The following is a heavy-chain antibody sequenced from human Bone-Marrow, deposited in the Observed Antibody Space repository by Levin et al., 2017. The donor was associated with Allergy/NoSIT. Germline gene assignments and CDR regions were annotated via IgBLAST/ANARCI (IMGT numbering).Heavy chain of an antibody. V-gene: IGHV3-30-3*01. CDR1: GFSLSDYT. D-gene: IGHD3-22*01. CDR2: ISSDGTNR. J-gene: IGHJ4*02. Sequence: GGSLRLSCAASGFSLSDYTMHWVRQAPGKGLDWVAVISSDGTNRYYADSVKGRFTISRDNSKNTLYLQMNSLRVDDTAVYYCARDLVAVGIEAYWGQGTLVIVSS. CDR3: ARDLVAVGIEAY.